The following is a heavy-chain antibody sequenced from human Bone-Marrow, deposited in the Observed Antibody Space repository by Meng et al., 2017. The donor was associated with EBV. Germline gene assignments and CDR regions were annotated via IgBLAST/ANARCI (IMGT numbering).Heavy chain of an antibody. CDR3: ARDTHDYGDLTFFDY. D-gene: IGHD4-17*01. J-gene: IGHJ4*02. V-gene: IGHV1-69*06. CDR1: GGTFSSYA. CDR2: IIPIFGTA. Sequence: VQVGQAGAGVEDPGVSVKVSCKASGGTFSSYAISWVRQAPGQGLEWMGGIIPIFGTANYAQKFQGRVTITADKSTSTAYMELSSLRSEDTAVYYCARDTHDYGDLTFFDYWGQGTLVTVSS.